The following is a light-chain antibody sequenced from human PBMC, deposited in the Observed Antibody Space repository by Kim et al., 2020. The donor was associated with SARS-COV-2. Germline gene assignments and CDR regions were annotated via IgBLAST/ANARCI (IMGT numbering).Light chain of an antibody. CDR2: DVS. CDR1: STDIGGYNY. J-gene: IGLJ2*01. V-gene: IGLV2-14*01. Sequence: QSALTQPASVSGSPGQSITISCTGTSTDIGGYNYVSWHQQHPGKAPKVLIYDVSKRPSGVSYRFSGSKSGNTASLTISGLHAEDEADYYCSSYSDSGTVDVVFGGGTKVTVL. CDR3: SSYSDSGTVDVV.